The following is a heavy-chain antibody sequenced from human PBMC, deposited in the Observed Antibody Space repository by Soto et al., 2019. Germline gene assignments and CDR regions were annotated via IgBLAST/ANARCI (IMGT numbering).Heavy chain of an antibody. CDR3: ARHKFYGSENWFDP. V-gene: IGHV4-39*01. D-gene: IGHD3-10*01. J-gene: IGHJ5*02. Sequence: PSETLSLTCTVSGASIISSTYYWVWIRRPPGKGLEWIGSVYYGGSAFYNPSLKSRVTISVDTAKNQFSLNLRSVTAADTAVYHCARHKFYGSENWFDPWGQGSLVTVSS. CDR1: GASIISSTYY. CDR2: VYYGGSA.